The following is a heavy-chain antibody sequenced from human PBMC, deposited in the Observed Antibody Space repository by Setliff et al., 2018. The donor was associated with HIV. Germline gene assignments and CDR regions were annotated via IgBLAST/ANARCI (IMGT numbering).Heavy chain of an antibody. CDR3: ARYGSGWPLWYFDL. D-gene: IGHD6-19*01. Sequence: SVKVSCKASGGTFSSYAISWVRQAPGQGLEWMGGITPNFGAANYAQRFQGRVTLTADTSTSTAYMELRSLRSDDTAVYYCARYGSGWPLWYFDLWGRGTLVTVSS. CDR1: GGTFSSYA. CDR2: ITPNFGAA. J-gene: IGHJ2*01. V-gene: IGHV1-69*06.